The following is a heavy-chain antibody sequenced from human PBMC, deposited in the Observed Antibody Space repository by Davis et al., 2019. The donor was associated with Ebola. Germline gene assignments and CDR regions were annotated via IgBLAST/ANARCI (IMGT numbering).Heavy chain of an antibody. CDR1: GFTFSSYS. CDR2: ISSSSSTI. Sequence: PGGSLRLSCAASGFTFSSYSMNWVRQAPGKGLEWVSYISSSSSTIYYADSVKVRFTISRDNAKNSLYLQMNSLRDEDTAVYYCARDLIMLTFGGVIVKVNAFDIWGQGTMVTVSS. V-gene: IGHV3-48*02. CDR3: ARDLIMLTFGGVIVKVNAFDI. J-gene: IGHJ3*02. D-gene: IGHD3-16*02.